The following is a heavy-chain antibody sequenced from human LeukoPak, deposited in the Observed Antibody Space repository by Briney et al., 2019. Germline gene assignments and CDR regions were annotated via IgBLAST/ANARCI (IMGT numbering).Heavy chain of an antibody. D-gene: IGHD3-9*01. J-gene: IGHJ3*02. Sequence: GGSLRLSCAASGFSFSSYEMNWVRQAPGKGLEWVSYISSSGSFIYYADSVKGRFTISRDNAKNSLYLQMNSLRAEDTAVYYCASLRQGAFDIWGQGTMVTVFS. V-gene: IGHV3-48*03. CDR2: ISSSGSFI. CDR1: GFSFSSYE. CDR3: ASLRQGAFDI.